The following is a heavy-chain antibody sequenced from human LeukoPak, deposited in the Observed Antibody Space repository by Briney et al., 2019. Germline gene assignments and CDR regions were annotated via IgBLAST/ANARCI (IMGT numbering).Heavy chain of an antibody. J-gene: IGHJ4*02. CDR2: INSNNGGE. CDR1: GYTFTAHF. D-gene: IGHD6-6*01. V-gene: IGHV1-2*06. CDR3: AREPYTTSSDPHEKAFDY. Sequence: ASVKVSCKASGYTFTAHFIHWVRQAPGQGLEWMGRINSNNGGEKYAPKFQGRVTVLRDTSINTIYLDLTSLTSDDTAVYYCAREPYTTSSDPHEKAFDYWGQGTPVTVSS.